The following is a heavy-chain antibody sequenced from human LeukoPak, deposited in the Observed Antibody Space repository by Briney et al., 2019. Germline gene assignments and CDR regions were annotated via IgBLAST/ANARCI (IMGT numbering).Heavy chain of an antibody. V-gene: IGHV3-7*01. Sequence: PGGSLRLSCAASGFTFSTYWMSWVRQAPGKGLEWVANIKQDGSEKYYVASVKGRFTISRDNAKNSLYLQMNSLRAEATAVYYCARESNYGGGILDYWGQGPLVTVSS. CDR3: ARESNYGGGILDY. CDR1: GFTFSTYW. J-gene: IGHJ4*02. D-gene: IGHD4-11*01. CDR2: IKQDGSEK.